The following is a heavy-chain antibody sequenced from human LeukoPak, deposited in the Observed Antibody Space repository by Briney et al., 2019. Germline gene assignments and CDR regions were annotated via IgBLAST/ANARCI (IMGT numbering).Heavy chain of an antibody. CDR2: IRSKANSYAT. D-gene: IGHD1-26*01. J-gene: IGHJ4*02. V-gene: IGHV3-73*01. CDR3: ARDSGSYVFDY. Sequence: GGSLRLSCAASGFTFSGSAMHWVRQASGKGLEWVGRIRSKANSYATAYAASVKGRFTISRDNAKNSLYLQMNSLRAEDTAVYYCARDSGSYVFDYWGQGTLVTVSS. CDR1: GFTFSGSA.